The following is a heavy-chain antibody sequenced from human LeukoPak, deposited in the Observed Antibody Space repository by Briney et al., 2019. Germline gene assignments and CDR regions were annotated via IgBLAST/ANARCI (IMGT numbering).Heavy chain of an antibody. D-gene: IGHD2-2*01. V-gene: IGHV3-7*01. CDR1: GFTFSGHW. CDR2: IKYDGSEK. J-gene: IGHJ5*02. Sequence: GGSLRLSCTVSGFTFSGHWMNWVRQAPGKGLEWVATIKYDGSEKAYVDSVEGRFTISRDNSKDSLFLQMDSLRAKDTAVYYCARDYLVVAAAMWWFDPWGQGTLVTVSS. CDR3: ARDYLVVAAAMWWFDP.